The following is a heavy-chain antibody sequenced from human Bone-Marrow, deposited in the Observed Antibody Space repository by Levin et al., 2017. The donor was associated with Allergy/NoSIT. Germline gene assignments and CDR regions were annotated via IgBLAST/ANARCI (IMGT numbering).Heavy chain of an antibody. CDR3: ARGSLEFDY. Sequence: PGGSLRLSCAASGFTFSSFAIHWVRQAPGKGLEWVAFISYDGNNEEYADSVKGRFTISRDNSKNTVYLQMNSLTSEDTAVYYCARGSLEFDYWGQGTSVIVSS. CDR1: GFTFSSFA. J-gene: IGHJ4*02. CDR2: ISYDGNNE. V-gene: IGHV3-30*04.